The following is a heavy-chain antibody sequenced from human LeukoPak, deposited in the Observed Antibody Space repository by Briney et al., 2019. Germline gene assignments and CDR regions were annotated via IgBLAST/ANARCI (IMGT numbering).Heavy chain of an antibody. V-gene: IGHV1-69*05. Sequence: ASVKVSCKASGGTFSSYAISWVRQAPGQGLEWMGRIIPIFGTANYAQKFRGRVTITTDESTSTAYMELSSLRSEDTAVYYCAREEDCSGGSCRENYYYMDVWGKGTTVTVSS. CDR2: IIPIFGTA. CDR3: AREEDCSGGSCRENYYYMDV. J-gene: IGHJ6*03. CDR1: GGTFSSYA. D-gene: IGHD2-15*01.